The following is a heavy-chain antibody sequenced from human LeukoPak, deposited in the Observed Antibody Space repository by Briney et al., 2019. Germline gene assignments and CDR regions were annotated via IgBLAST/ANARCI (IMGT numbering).Heavy chain of an antibody. J-gene: IGHJ4*02. D-gene: IGHD5/OR15-5a*01. Sequence: ASVKVSCKASGYTFTSYFISWVRQAPGQGLEWMGWIGDYNGNTNYAQKFQGRVTMTTDTSTSTAYMELRSLRSDDTAVYYCARGGLPIVWYYFDFWGQGTLVTVSS. CDR3: ARGGLPIVWYYFDF. CDR2: IGDYNGNT. V-gene: IGHV1-18*01. CDR1: GYTFTSYF.